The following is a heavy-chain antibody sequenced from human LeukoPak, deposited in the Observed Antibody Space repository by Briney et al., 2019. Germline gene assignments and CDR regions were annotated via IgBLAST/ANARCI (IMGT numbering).Heavy chain of an antibody. V-gene: IGHV4-34*01. J-gene: IGHJ4*02. CDR3: ARLWFGELVTDS. D-gene: IGHD3-10*01. CDR1: GGSFSGYY. CDR2: INHSGST. Sequence: SETLSLTCAVYGGSFSGYYWSWIRQPPGKGLEWIGEINHSGSTNYNPSLKSRVTISVDTSKNQFYLKLRSVTAADTAVYCCARLWFGELVTDSWGRGTLVTVSS.